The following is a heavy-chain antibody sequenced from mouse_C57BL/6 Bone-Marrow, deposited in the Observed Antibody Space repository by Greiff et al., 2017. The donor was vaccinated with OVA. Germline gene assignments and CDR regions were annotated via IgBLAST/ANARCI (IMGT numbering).Heavy chain of an antibody. CDR1: GFSLTSYA. V-gene: IGHV2-9-1*01. CDR3: ASGYYGSSYEGYFDV. Sequence: VQVVESGPGLVAPSQSLSITCTVSGFSLTSYAISWVRQPPGKGLEWLGVIWTGGGTNYNSALKSRLSISKDNSKSQVFLKMNSLQTDDTARYYCASGYYGSSYEGYFDVWGTGTTVTVSS. D-gene: IGHD1-1*01. J-gene: IGHJ1*03. CDR2: IWTGGGT.